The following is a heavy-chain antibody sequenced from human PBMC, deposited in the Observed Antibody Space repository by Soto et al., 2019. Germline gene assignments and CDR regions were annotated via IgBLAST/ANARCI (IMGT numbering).Heavy chain of an antibody. Sequence: EVQLVESGGGLVQPGGSLRLSCAASGFTFSVYWMHWVRQAPGKGLVWVSRIDSDGSTTSYADSVKGRFTISRDNAKSTLYLQMNILRAEDTAVYYCARPGYSNYGPGVDVWGQWTTVTVSS. D-gene: IGHD4-4*01. CDR1: GFTFSVYW. CDR3: ARPGYSNYGPGVDV. J-gene: IGHJ6*02. V-gene: IGHV3-74*01. CDR2: IDSDGSTT.